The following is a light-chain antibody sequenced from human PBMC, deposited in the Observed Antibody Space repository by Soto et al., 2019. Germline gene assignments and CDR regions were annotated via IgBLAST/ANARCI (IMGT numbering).Light chain of an antibody. CDR3: QQLYTYPA. V-gene: IGKV1-9*01. CDR1: QGIGSY. J-gene: IGKJ4*01. Sequence: DLPLTQSPSFLSASVGDRVTITCRASQGIGSYLGWYQQAPGKAPKLLIYGASTLQSGVPSRFSGSGSVTEFALTISGLLLEELATYFCQQLYTYPAFGGGTKVE. CDR2: GAS.